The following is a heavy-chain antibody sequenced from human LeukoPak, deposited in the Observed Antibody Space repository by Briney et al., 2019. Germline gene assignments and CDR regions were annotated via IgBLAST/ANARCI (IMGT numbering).Heavy chain of an antibody. CDR1: GGSISSYY. Sequence: SETLSLTCTVSGGSISSYYWSWIRQPPGKGLEWIGYIYYSGSTNYSPSLKSRVTISVDTSKNQFSLKLSSVTAADTAVYYCARSSSSSWYWYFQHWGQGTLVTVSS. CDR2: IYYSGST. D-gene: IGHD6-13*01. V-gene: IGHV4-59*08. J-gene: IGHJ1*01. CDR3: ARSSSSSWYWYFQH.